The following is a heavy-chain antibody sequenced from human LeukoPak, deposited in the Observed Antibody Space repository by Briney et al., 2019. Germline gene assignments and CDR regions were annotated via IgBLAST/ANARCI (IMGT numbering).Heavy chain of an antibody. V-gene: IGHV5-51*01. CDR3: ARCDLYYDSSGYFVDAFDI. CDR1: GYSFTSYW. J-gene: IGHJ3*02. D-gene: IGHD3-22*01. CDR2: IYPGDSDT. Sequence: GESLKISCKGSGYSFTSYWIGWVRQMPGKGLEWMGIIYPGDSDTRYSPSFQGQVTISADKSISTAYLQWSSLKASDTAMYYCARCDLYYDSSGYFVDAFDIWGQGTMVTISS.